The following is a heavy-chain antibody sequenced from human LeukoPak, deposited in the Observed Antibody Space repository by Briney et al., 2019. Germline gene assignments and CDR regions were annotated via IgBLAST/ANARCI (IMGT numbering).Heavy chain of an antibody. Sequence: GASVKVSCKPSGYTFTGYYIHWVRQAPGQGLEWMGWINPDSGATICAQKFQGRVTMTRDTSINTAYMDLSRLTSDDTAVYYCAGDRVSHVRGILRGVFDYWGQGPLITVSS. V-gene: IGHV1-2*02. D-gene: IGHD3-10*01. CDR3: AGDRVSHVRGILRGVFDY. CDR2: INPDSGAT. CDR1: GYTFTGYY. J-gene: IGHJ4*02.